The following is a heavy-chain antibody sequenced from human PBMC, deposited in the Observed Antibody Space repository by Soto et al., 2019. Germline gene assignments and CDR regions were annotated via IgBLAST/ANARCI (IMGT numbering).Heavy chain of an antibody. D-gene: IGHD3-3*01. CDR3: ATIRPQRQDFGVVMFDI. J-gene: IGHJ3*02. CDR1: GYTLTELS. V-gene: IGHV1-24*01. Sequence: ASVKVSCKVSGYTLTELSMHWVRQAPGKGLEWMGGFDPEDGVTIYAQKFQGRVTMTEETSTDTAYMELSSLRSEDTAVYYWATIRPQRQDFGVVMFDIWGQGTMVTGSS. CDR2: FDPEDGVT.